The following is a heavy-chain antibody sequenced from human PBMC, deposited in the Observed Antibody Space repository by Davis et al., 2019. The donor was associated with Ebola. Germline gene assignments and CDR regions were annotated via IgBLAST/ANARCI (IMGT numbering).Heavy chain of an antibody. CDR2: IYPGDSDT. V-gene: IGHV5-51*01. D-gene: IGHD3-22*01. Sequence: KVSCKASGYSFNYYWIAWVRQMPGKGLEWMGIIYPGDSDTRYSPSFQGQVTISADKSISTAYLQWSSLKASDTAMYYCARYDGTNYYGMDVWGQGTTVTVSS. CDR1: GYSFNYYW. J-gene: IGHJ6*02. CDR3: ARYDGTNYYGMDV.